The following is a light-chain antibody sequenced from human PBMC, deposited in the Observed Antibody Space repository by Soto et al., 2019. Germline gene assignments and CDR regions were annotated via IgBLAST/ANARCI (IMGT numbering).Light chain of an antibody. CDR1: QSISSSY. CDR2: GAS. V-gene: IGKV3-20*01. J-gene: IGKJ1*01. CDR3: HQYGRAPAWT. Sequence: EIVLTQSPGTLSLFPGERATLSCRASQSISSSYLAWYQQKPGQAPRLLIYGASSRATGIPDRFSGAGSATDFTLTISRLEAEDFAVYYCHQYGRAPAWTFGEGTKVEIK.